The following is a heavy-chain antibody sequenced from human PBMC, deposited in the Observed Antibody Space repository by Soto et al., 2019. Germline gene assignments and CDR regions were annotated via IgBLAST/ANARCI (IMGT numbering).Heavy chain of an antibody. Sequence: GGSLRLSCAASGITVSTNYMSWVRQAPGKGLEWVSVIYSGGSTYYVDSVKGRFTISRDSSKNMLYLQMNSLRAEDTAVYYCARSSGDSGGSGWWTFDYWGQGTLVTVSS. CDR1: GITVSTNY. V-gene: IGHV3-66*01. D-gene: IGHD3-22*01. CDR3: ARSSGDSGGSGWWTFDY. J-gene: IGHJ4*02. CDR2: IYSGGST.